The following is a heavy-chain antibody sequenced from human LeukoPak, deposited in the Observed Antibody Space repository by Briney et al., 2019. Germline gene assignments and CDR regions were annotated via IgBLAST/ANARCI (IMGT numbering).Heavy chain of an antibody. Sequence: GRSLRLSCAASGFTFSSYGMHWVRRAPGKGLELVAVICYDGSNKYYADSVKGRFTISRDNSKNTLYLQMNSLRAEDTAVYYCARGEMATIGAYYYGMDVWGQGTTVTVSS. CDR1: GFTFSSYG. J-gene: IGHJ6*02. CDR3: ARGEMATIGAYYYGMDV. V-gene: IGHV3-33*01. D-gene: IGHD5-24*01. CDR2: ICYDGSNK.